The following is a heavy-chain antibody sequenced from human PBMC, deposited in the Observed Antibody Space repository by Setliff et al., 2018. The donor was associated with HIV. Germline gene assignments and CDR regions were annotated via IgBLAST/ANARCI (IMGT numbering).Heavy chain of an antibody. V-gene: IGHV3-72*01. D-gene: IGHD3-22*01. J-gene: IGHJ3*02. Sequence: SLRLSCTAFTFTLSNYWMVWVRQAPGKGLEWVGRIRGKANGYTTEYAASVKGRFTISRYDSRNSLYLQMNSLKIEDTAVYYCASGSNQERSDYYYAFDIWGQGTMVTVSS. CDR3: ASGSNQERSDYYYAFDI. CDR1: TFTLSNYW. CDR2: IRGKANGYTT.